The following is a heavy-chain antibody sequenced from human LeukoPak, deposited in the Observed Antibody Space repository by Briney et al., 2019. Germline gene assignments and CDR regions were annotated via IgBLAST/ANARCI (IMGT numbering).Heavy chain of an antibody. CDR3: ARGLEVRAYGMDV. J-gene: IGHJ6*02. V-gene: IGHV4-39*07. CDR1: GGSISSSGYY. D-gene: IGHD3-10*01. CDR2: INHSGST. Sequence: PSETLSLTCTVSGGSISSSGYYWSWIRQPPGKGLEWIGEINHSGSTNYNPSLKSRVTISVDTSKNQFSLKLSSVTAADTAVYYCARGLEVRAYGMDVWGQGTTVTVSS.